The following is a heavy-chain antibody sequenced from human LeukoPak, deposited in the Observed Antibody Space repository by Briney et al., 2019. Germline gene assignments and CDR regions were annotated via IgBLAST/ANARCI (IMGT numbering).Heavy chain of an antibody. Sequence: ASVKVSCKASGYTFTSYGISWVRQAPGQGLEWVGWISAYNGNTDYAQKLQGRVTMTTDTSTSTAYMELSSLRSEDTAVYYCATEYSSGWYRFDYWGQGTLVTVSS. J-gene: IGHJ4*02. CDR3: ATEYSSGWYRFDY. D-gene: IGHD6-19*01. CDR2: ISAYNGNT. V-gene: IGHV1-18*01. CDR1: GYTFTSYG.